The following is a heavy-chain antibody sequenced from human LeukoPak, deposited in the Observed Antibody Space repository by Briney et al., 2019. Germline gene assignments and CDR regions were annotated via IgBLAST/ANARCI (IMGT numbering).Heavy chain of an antibody. CDR3: ARAKYIATAGDWFDP. CDR1: GFTFSSYG. Sequence: GGSLRLSCAASGFTFSSYGMSWVRQAPGKGLEWVAFIRYDGSNKYYADSVKGRFTISRDNSKNTLYLQMNSLRAEDTAVYYCARAKYIATAGDWFDPWGQGTLVTVSS. D-gene: IGHD6-13*01. J-gene: IGHJ5*02. V-gene: IGHV3-30*02. CDR2: IRYDGSNK.